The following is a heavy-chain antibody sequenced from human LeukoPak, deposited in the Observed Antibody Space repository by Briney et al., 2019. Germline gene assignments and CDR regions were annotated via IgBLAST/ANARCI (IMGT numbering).Heavy chain of an antibody. Sequence: PSETLSLTCAVYGGSFSGYYWSWIRQPPGKGLEWIGEINHSGSTNYNPSLKSRVTISVDTSKNQFSLKLSSVTAADTAVYYCARGPTSSSWYSVVYWGQGTLVTVSS. J-gene: IGHJ4*02. V-gene: IGHV4-34*01. D-gene: IGHD6-13*01. CDR1: GGSFSGYY. CDR2: INHSGST. CDR3: ARGPTSSSWYSVVY.